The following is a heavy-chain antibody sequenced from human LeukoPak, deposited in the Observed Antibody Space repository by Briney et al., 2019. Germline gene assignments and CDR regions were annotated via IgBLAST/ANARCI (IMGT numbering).Heavy chain of an antibody. CDR2: ISGAGGVS. CDR1: DFTFMRHT. Sequence: PGGSLRLSCAASDFTFMRHTMSWVRQAPGKGLEWVSGISGAGGVSYYADSVKGRFTISRDNSKNTLYLQMDSLRAEDTAVYYCEKADYFDYWGQGTLVTVSS. CDR3: EKADYFDY. J-gene: IGHJ4*02. V-gene: IGHV3-23*01.